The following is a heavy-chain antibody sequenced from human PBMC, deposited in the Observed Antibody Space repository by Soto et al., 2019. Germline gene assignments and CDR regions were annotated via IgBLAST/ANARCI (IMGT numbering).Heavy chain of an antibody. J-gene: IGHJ5*02. V-gene: IGHV1-2*04. Sequence: ASVKVSCKASGYTFTGYYMHWVRQAPGQGLEWMGWINPNSGGTNYAQKFQGWVTMTRDTSIRTAYMELGRLRSDDTAVYYCAREEREGCSSTSCYARWFDPWGQGTLVTVSS. CDR1: GYTFTGYY. CDR3: AREEREGCSSTSCYARWFDP. CDR2: INPNSGGT. D-gene: IGHD2-2*01.